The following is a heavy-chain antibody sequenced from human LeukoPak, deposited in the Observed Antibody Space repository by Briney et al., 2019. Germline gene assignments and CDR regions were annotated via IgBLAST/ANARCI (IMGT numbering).Heavy chain of an antibody. CDR3: ARHLKTGIATAGTAYYGMDV. V-gene: IGHV4-59*08. Sequence: PSETLSLTCTVSGGSISSYYWSWIRQPPGKGLEWIGYIYYSGSTNYNPSLQSRVTISVDTSKNQFSLKLSSVTAADTAVYYCARHLKTGIATAGTAYYGMDVWGQGTTVTVSS. CDR1: GGSISSYY. D-gene: IGHD6-13*01. J-gene: IGHJ6*02. CDR2: IYYSGST.